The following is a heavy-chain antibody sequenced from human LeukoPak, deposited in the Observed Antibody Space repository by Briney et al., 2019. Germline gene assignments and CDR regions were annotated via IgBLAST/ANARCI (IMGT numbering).Heavy chain of an antibody. CDR3: AKHLRDVLRFVEWPSENRKYDYNYINA. CDR2: ISVDGVRT. D-gene: IGHD3-3*01. J-gene: IGHJ6*03. CDR1: GFTFNNQA. Sequence: GGSLRLSCAGSGFTFNNQAMTWVRQAPGKGLEWVSSISVDGVRTYTADSLRGRFTISRDNSENTVYLQMNSLRVEDTAVYYCAKHLRDVLRFVEWPSENRKYDYNYINAWGSGTTVTVSS. V-gene: IGHV3-23*01.